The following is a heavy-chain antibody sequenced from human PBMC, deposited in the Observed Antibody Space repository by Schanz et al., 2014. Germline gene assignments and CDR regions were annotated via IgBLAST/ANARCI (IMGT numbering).Heavy chain of an antibody. CDR2: ISYDGSKK. D-gene: IGHD3-10*01. J-gene: IGHJ3*02. CDR3: AKGRFGELSAFDI. V-gene: IGHV3-33*03. CDR1: GFMFSSYG. Sequence: QVQLVESGGGLVQPGRSLRLSCAASGFMFSSYGMHWVRQAPGKGLEWVGVISYDGSKKSYADSVKGRFTISRDNAKNTLYLQMNSLSAEDTAVYYCAKGRFGELSAFDIWGQGTMVTVSS.